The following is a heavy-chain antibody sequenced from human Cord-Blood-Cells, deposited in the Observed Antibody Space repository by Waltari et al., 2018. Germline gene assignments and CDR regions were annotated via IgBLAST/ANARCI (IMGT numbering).Heavy chain of an antibody. V-gene: IGHV3-30*18. Sequence: QVQLVESGGGVVQPGRSLRLSCAASGFTFSSYGMHWVRQAPGKGLGGVAGISDDGSNKYYADSVKGRFNISRNNSKNTLYLQMNSLRAEDTAVYYCAKGGYGGYYFDYWGQGTLVTVSS. J-gene: IGHJ4*02. CDR2: ISDDGSNK. CDR1: GFTFSSYG. D-gene: IGHD1-26*01. CDR3: AKGGYGGYYFDY.